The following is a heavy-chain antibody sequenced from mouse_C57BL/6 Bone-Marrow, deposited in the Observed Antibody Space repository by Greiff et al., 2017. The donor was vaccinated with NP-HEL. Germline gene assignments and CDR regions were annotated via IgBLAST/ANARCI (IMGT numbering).Heavy chain of an antibody. J-gene: IGHJ4*01. D-gene: IGHD2-1*01. CDR1: GFTFSDFY. Sequence: EVKLMESGGGLVQSGRSLRLSCATSGFTFSDFYMEWVRQAPGKGLEWIAASRNKANDYTTEYSASVKGRFIVSRDTSQSILYLQMHSLRAEDTAMYYCARDSRGIYPYYYAMYYWGQGTSVTVSS. CDR2: SRNKANDYTT. CDR3: ARDSRGIYPYYYAMYY. V-gene: IGHV7-1*01.